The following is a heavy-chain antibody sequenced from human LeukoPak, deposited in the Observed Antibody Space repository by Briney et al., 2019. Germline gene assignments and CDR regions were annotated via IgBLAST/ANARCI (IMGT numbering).Heavy chain of an antibody. CDR1: GFTFSSYA. CDR3: AKDGMATPYRGPFDY. D-gene: IGHD5-24*01. J-gene: IGHJ4*02. V-gene: IGHV3-23*01. Sequence: GGSLRLSWAASGFTFSSYAMSWVRQAPGKGLELVSAISGSGGSTYYADSVKGRFTIPRDNSNNTRYLPMNSLRADDPAVSYFAKDGMATPYRGPFDYWGQGTLVTVSS. CDR2: ISGSGGST.